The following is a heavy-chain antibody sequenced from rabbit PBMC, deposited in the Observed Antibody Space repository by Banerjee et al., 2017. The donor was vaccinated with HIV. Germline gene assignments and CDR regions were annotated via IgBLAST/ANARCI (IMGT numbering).Heavy chain of an antibody. D-gene: IGHD1-1*01. Sequence: QEQLEESGGDLVKPEGSLTLTCTASGFDFSSNYWTCWVRQAPGKGLELIACMYTNTGSTWYASWAKGRFTISKTSSTTVTLQMTSLTAADTATYFCARAGGFERYSNLWGPGTLVTVS. CDR2: MYTNTGST. CDR1: GFDFSSNYW. V-gene: IGHV1S45*01. J-gene: IGHJ4*01. CDR3: ARAGGFERYSNL.